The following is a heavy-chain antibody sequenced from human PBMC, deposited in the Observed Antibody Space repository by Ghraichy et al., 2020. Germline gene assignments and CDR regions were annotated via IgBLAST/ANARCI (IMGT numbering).Heavy chain of an antibody. J-gene: IGHJ6*03. D-gene: IGHD3-3*01. V-gene: IGHV4-4*02. CDR2: IYHSGST. CDR3: ATVLRFLEWLLPPQYYYYYYYMDV. Sequence: SETLSLTCAVSGGSISSSNWWSWVRQPPGKGLEWIGEIYHSGSTNYNPSLKSRVTISVDKSKNQFSLKLSSVTAADTAVYYCATVLRFLEWLLPPQYYYYYYYMDVWGKETTVTVSS. CDR1: GGSISSSNW.